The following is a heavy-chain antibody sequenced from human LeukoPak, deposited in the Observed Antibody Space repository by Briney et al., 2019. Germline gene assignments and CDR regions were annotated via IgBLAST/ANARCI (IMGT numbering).Heavy chain of an antibody. V-gene: IGHV3-74*01. CDR1: GFTFSSYW. Sequence: GGSLRLSCAASGFTFSSYWMHWVRQAPGKGLVWVSRINSDGSSSSYADSVKGRFTISRDNAKNSLYLQMNSLRAEDTAVYYCARLTTTVTTPFDYWGQGTLVTVSS. D-gene: IGHD4-17*01. CDR2: INSDGSSS. CDR3: ARLTTTVTTPFDY. J-gene: IGHJ4*02.